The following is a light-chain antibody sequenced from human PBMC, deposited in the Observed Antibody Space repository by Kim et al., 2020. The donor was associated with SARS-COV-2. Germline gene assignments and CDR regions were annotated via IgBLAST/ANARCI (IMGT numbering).Light chain of an antibody. Sequence: SVGESVAITYRTSVGVRNDLAWFQQKPVKAHKSLIHAASNLQSGVPSRFSGSGSGTDFTLTISNLQPEDSATYYCQQYYSYPIAFGQGTRLEIK. J-gene: IGKJ5*01. CDR3: QQYYSYPIA. CDR1: VGVRND. CDR2: AAS. V-gene: IGKV1-16*01.